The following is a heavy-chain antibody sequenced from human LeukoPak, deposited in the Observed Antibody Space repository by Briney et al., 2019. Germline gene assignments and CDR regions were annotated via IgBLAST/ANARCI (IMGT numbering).Heavy chain of an antibody. CDR2: ISSSSSSYI. J-gene: IGHJ4*02. Sequence: GSLRLSCAASGFTFSSYSMNWVRQAPGKGLEWVSSISSSSSSYIYYADSVKGRFTISRDNAKNSLYLQMNSLRAEDTAVYYCARVTEAPYYFDYWGQGTLVTVSS. CDR3: ARVTEAPYYFDY. V-gene: IGHV3-21*01. CDR1: GFTFSSYS.